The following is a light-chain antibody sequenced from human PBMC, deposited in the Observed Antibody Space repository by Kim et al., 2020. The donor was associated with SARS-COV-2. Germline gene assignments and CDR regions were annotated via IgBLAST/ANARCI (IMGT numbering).Light chain of an antibody. CDR2: DNN. CDR3: GTWDNALNVGV. J-gene: IGLJ3*02. V-gene: IGLV1-51*01. Sequence: QPVLTQPPSVSAAPGQKVTISCSGGSLNVGINYVSWYQHLPGTAPKLLIYDNNKRPSGIPDRFSGSKSGTSATLGITGLQTGDEAVYYCGTWDNALNVGVFGGGTQLTVL. CDR1: SLNVGINY.